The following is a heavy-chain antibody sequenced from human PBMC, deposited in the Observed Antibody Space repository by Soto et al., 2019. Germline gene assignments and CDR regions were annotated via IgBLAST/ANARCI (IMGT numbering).Heavy chain of an antibody. CDR2: INPMRGST. CDR3: ARVPRFGIISLMSGRRQNAFDI. J-gene: IGHJ3*02. V-gene: IGHV1-69*08. Sequence: SVKVSCKASGGTFSSYTISWVRQAPGQGLEWMGMINPMRGSTSYAQKFQGRVTMTRDKSTSTAYMELSSLRSEDTAVYYCARVPRFGIISLMSGRRQNAFDISGQGTIVTV. D-gene: IGHD1-20*01. CDR1: GGTFSSYT.